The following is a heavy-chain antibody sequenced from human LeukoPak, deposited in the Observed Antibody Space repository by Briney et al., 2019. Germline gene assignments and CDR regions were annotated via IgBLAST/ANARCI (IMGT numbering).Heavy chain of an antibody. V-gene: IGHV3-23*01. J-gene: IGHJ4*02. Sequence: PGGSLRLSCAASGFTFSSHAMSWVRQAPGKGLEWVSAISGSGGSTYYADSVKGRFTISRDNSKNTLYLQMNSLRAEDTAVYYCAKGAKYYYDSSGYYGYWGQGTLVTVSS. CDR3: AKGAKYYYDSSGYYGY. D-gene: IGHD3-22*01. CDR1: GFTFSSHA. CDR2: ISGSGGST.